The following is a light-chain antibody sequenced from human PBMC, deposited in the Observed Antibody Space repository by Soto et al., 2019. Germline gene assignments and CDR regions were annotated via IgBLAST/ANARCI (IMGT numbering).Light chain of an antibody. Sequence: QSVLTQPPSASGTPGQRVTISCSGSSSNIGSNTVNWYQQLPGTAPKLLIYSSNQRPSGVPDRFSGSKSGTSASLAISGLQFEDDTDYYYAAWDDSLNGQVFGGGTKLTVL. CDR2: SSN. CDR1: SSNIGSNT. J-gene: IGLJ2*01. CDR3: AAWDDSLNGQV. V-gene: IGLV1-44*01.